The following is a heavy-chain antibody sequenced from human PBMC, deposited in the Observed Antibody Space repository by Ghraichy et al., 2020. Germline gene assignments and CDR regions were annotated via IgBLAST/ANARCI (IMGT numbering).Heavy chain of an antibody. J-gene: IGHJ4*02. CDR2: INPNSGGT. Sequence: ASLKVSCKASGYTFTGYYMHWVRQAPGQGLEWMGWINPNSGGTNYAQKFQGRVTMTRDTSISTAYMELSRLRSDDTAVYYCARDNHSGSYWIHWGQGTLVTVSS. D-gene: IGHD1-26*01. CDR1: GYTFTGYY. CDR3: ARDNHSGSYWIH. V-gene: IGHV1-2*02.